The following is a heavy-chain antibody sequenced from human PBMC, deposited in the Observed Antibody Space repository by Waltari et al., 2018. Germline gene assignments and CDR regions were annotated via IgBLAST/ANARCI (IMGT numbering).Heavy chain of an antibody. CDR2: IYHTGST. CDR1: GGSVSGGDYC. V-gene: IGHV4-30-4*01. D-gene: IGHD2-21*01. CDR3: AREGSYYAFDI. Sequence: QVQLQESGPGLVKPSQTLSVMCSVSGGSVSGGDYCWTWLRQPPGKAPEWIGYIYHTGSTYYNPSLRSRVSISLAASKTQFSLTLNSVTAADTAVYYCAREGSYYAFDIWGPGTLVTVS. J-gene: IGHJ3*02.